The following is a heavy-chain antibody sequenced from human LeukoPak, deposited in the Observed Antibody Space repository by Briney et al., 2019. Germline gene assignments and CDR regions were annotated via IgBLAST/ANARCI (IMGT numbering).Heavy chain of an antibody. D-gene: IGHD6-13*01. Sequence: SETLSLTCTVSGDSVIGFYWSWIRQPPGKGLEYIGYIYSSGNFYYSPSLRSRVTISVDTSKNQFSLQLSSVTAADTAVYYCARTIAAAGDFDYWGQGTLVTVSS. J-gene: IGHJ4*02. CDR1: GDSVIGFY. V-gene: IGHV4-59*02. CDR2: IYSSGNF. CDR3: ARTIAAAGDFDY.